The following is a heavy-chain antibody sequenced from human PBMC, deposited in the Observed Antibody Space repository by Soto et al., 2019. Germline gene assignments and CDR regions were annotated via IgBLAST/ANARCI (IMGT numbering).Heavy chain of an antibody. J-gene: IGHJ5*02. CDR3: ARGRISMYWFEP. CDR2: INPNSGVT. V-gene: IGHV1-2*02. Sequence: ASVNVSFKASGYTFTGYYMHWVRQAPGQGLEWMGWINPNSGVTNYAQKFQGRVTITRDTSISTAYMELSRLRSDDTAVYYCARGRISMYWFEPWGQGTLVNVSS. D-gene: IGHD2-21*01. CDR1: GYTFTGYY.